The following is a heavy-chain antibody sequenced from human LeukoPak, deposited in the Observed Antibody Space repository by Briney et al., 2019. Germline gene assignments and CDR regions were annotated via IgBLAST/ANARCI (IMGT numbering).Heavy chain of an antibody. CDR3: ARDVSAAAGPPGRSMDV. Sequence: ASVKVSCKASGYTFTSYYMHWVRQAPGQGLEWMGIINPSGGSTSYAQKFQGRVTMTRDMSTSTVYMELSSLRSEDTAVYYCARDVSAAAGPPGRSMDVWGKGTTVTVSS. D-gene: IGHD6-13*01. J-gene: IGHJ6*04. CDR1: GYTFTSYY. V-gene: IGHV1-46*01. CDR2: INPSGGST.